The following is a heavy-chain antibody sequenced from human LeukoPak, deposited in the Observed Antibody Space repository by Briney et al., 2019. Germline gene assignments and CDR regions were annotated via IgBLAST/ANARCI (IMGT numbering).Heavy chain of an antibody. Sequence: SETLSLTCTVSGGSISSYYWSWIRQPPGKGLEWIGFIYYSGSTNYNPSLKSRVTISVDTSKNQFSLKLSSVTAADTAVYYCARGVVYDILTGYYGPPDYWGQGTLVTVSS. CDR3: ARGVVYDILTGYYGPPDY. CDR2: IYYSGST. V-gene: IGHV4-59*01. CDR1: GGSISSYY. D-gene: IGHD3-9*01. J-gene: IGHJ4*02.